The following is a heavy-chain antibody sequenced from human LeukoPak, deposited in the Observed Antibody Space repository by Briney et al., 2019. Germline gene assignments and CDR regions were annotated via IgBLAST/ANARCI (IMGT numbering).Heavy chain of an antibody. J-gene: IGHJ3*02. CDR2: INHSGST. D-gene: IGHD2-15*01. Sequence: SETLSLTCAVYGGSFSGYYWSWIRQPPGKGLEWIGEINHSGSTNYNPSLKSRVTISVDTSKNQFSLKLSSVTAADTAVYYCARAMDIVVVVAATPPAFDIWGQGTKVTVSS. CDR3: ARAMDIVVVVAATPPAFDI. CDR1: GGSFSGYY. V-gene: IGHV4-34*01.